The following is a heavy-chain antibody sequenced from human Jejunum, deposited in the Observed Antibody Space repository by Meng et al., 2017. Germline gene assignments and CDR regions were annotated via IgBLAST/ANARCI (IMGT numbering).Heavy chain of an antibody. Sequence: SETLSLTCSVSGVSVSHGLYFWSWIRQPPGKGLEWIGHIYYTGSTNYNTSLKSRVTISLDTSKNQFSLKLNSVSAADSAVYYCARTYSTSFFDLWGQGTLVTVSS. CDR3: ARTYSTSFFDL. CDR1: GVSVSHGLYF. D-gene: IGHD6-6*01. V-gene: IGHV4-61*01. CDR2: IYYTGST. J-gene: IGHJ4*02.